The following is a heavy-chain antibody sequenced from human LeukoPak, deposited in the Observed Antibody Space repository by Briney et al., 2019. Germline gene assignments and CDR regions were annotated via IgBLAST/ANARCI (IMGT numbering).Heavy chain of an antibody. CDR1: GLSISGYY. Sequence: SETLSLPCTVSGLSISGYYYNWIRQPPGKGLEWIGYIYYSGSTNYNPSLKSRVTISLDTSKNQFSLKLSSGTTADTAVYYCARSVVTLYWYFDLWGRGTLVTVSS. J-gene: IGHJ2*01. D-gene: IGHD4-23*01. V-gene: IGHV4-59*01. CDR3: ARSVVTLYWYFDL. CDR2: IYYSGST.